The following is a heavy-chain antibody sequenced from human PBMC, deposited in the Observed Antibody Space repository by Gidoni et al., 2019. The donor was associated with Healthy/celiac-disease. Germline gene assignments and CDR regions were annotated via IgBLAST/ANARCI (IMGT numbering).Heavy chain of an antibody. D-gene: IGHD3-22*01. J-gene: IGHJ5*02. CDR2: ISSSSSTI. CDR1: GFTFSSYR. CDR3: ARSSMIVVWFDP. V-gene: IGHV3-48*02. Sequence: EVQLVESGGGLVQPGSSQRLSCSASGFTFSSYRMNWVRKAPGKGLEWVSYISSSSSTIYYADSVKGRFTISRDNAKNSLYLQMNSLRDEDTAVYYCARSSMIVVWFDPWGQGTLVTVSS.